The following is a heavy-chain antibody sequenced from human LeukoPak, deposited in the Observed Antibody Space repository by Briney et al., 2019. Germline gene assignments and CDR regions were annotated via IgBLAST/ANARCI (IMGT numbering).Heavy chain of an antibody. CDR3: ARGPEWELLGSFDY. J-gene: IGHJ4*02. V-gene: IGHV3-30*03. D-gene: IGHD1-26*01. CDR2: IVYDGSDK. Sequence: PGGTLRLSCAASGVTFSSYGMHWVRQAPGRGREWVAVIVYDGSDKYYADSVMGRFTISRDNSKNTLYLQMNSLRAEDTAVYYCARGPEWELLGSFDYWGQGTLVTVSS. CDR1: GVTFSSYG.